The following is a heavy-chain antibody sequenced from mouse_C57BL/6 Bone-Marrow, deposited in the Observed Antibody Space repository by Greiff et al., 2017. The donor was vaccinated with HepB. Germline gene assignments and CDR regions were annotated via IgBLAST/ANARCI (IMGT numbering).Heavy chain of an antibody. CDR3: AREGDHYGNYDFDY. D-gene: IGHD2-1*01. CDR1: GYTFTSYG. J-gene: IGHJ2*01. Sequence: QVQLQQSGAELARPGASVKLSCKASGYTFTSYGISWVKQRTGQGLEWIGEIYPRSGNTYYNEKFKGKATLTADKSSSTAYMELCSLTSEDSAVYFCAREGDHYGNYDFDYWGQGTTLTVSS. CDR2: IYPRSGNT. V-gene: IGHV1-81*01.